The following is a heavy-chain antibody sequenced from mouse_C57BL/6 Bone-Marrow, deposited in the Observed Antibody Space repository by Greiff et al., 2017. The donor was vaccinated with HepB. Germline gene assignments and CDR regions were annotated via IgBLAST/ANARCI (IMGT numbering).Heavy chain of an antibody. CDR2: IRSKSNNYAT. Sequence: EVKLVESGGGLVQPKGSLKLSCAASGFSFNTYAMNWVRQAPGKGLEWVARIRSKSNNYATYYADSVKDRFTISRDDSESMLYLQMNNLKTEDTAMYYCVGGDYGSPLYFDVWGTGTTVTVSS. CDR1: GFSFNTYA. D-gene: IGHD1-1*01. J-gene: IGHJ1*03. V-gene: IGHV10-1*01. CDR3: VGGDYGSPLYFDV.